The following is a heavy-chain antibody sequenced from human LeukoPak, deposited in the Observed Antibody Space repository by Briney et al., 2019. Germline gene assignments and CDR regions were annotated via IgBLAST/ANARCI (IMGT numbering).Heavy chain of an antibody. J-gene: IGHJ4*02. Sequence: GGSLRLSCAASGFTFSSYAMHWVRQAPGKGLEWVAVISYDGSNKYYADSVKGRFTISRDNSKNTLYLQMNSLRAEGTAVYYCARDNARGFDYWGQGTLVTVSS. CDR3: ARDNARGFDY. CDR2: ISYDGSNK. D-gene: IGHD3-10*02. CDR1: GFTFSSYA. V-gene: IGHV3-30-3*01.